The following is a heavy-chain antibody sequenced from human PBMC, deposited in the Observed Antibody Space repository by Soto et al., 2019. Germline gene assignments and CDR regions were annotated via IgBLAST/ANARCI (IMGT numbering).Heavy chain of an antibody. D-gene: IGHD2-21*01. CDR2: TYYRTKWFN. Sequence: PSQTLSLTFAISGDIISTNTSAWNWIGQSPSRGLEWLGRTYYRTKWFNDYAESVKSRLTINPDTSKNQFSLQLNSMTPEDTAVYYCAKARSEPGDYLQALDVWGQGTTVTVSS. CDR1: GDIISTNTSA. V-gene: IGHV6-1*01. CDR3: AKARSEPGDYLQALDV. J-gene: IGHJ6*02.